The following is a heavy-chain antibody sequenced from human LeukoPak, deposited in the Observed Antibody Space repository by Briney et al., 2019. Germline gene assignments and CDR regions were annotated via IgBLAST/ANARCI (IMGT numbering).Heavy chain of an antibody. CDR2: ISGSGGST. J-gene: IGHJ4*02. CDR1: GFTFSSYG. Sequence: GGSLRLSCAASGFTFSSYGMHWVRQAPGKGLEWVSAISGSGGSTYYADSVKGRFTISRDNSKNTLYLQMNSLRAEDTAVYYCAKAPYYYDSSGYSTGFDYWGQGTLVTVSS. CDR3: AKAPYYYDSSGYSTGFDY. V-gene: IGHV3-23*01. D-gene: IGHD3-22*01.